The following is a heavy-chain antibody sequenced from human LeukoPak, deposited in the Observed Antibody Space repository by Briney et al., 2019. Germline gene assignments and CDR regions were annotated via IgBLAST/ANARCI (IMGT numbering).Heavy chain of an antibody. J-gene: IGHJ6*02. D-gene: IGHD3-10*01. CDR1: GGSISSYY. V-gene: IGHV4-59*01. Sequence: SETLSLTRTVSGGSISSYYWSWIRQPPGKGLEWIGYIYYSGSTNYNPSLKSRVTISVDTSKNQFSLKLSSVTAAYTAVYYFARDNNDGSGSYGYYYYGMDVWGQGTTVTVSS. CDR3: ARDNNDGSGSYGYYYYGMDV. CDR2: IYYSGST.